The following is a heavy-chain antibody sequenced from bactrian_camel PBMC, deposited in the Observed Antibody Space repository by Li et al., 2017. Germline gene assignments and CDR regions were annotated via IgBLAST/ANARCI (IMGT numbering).Heavy chain of an antibody. Sequence: VQLVESGGDLVQPGGSLRLSCAASGFTFERNYMSWVRQAPGKEREGVAGINTDDGTAYYVDSVKGRFTLSRDNATNTVYLQMSSLKPEDTAVYYCASLVGRPLVHQGTQVTVS. CDR1: GFTFERNY. D-gene: IGHD2*01. CDR2: INTDDGTA. J-gene: IGHJ4*01. V-gene: IGHV3S40*01.